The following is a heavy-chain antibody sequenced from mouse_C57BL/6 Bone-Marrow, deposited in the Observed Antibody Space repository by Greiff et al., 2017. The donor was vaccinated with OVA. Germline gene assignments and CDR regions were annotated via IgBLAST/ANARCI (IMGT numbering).Heavy chain of an antibody. CDR3: ARGYYHFFAY. V-gene: IGHV1-66*01. CDR1: GYSFTSYY. CDR2: IYPGSGNT. Sequence: QVQLQQSGPELVKPGASVKISCKASGYSFTSYYIHWVKQRPGQGLEWIGWIYPGSGNTKYNEKFKGKATLTADTSSSTAYMQLSSLTSEDSAVYYCARGYYHFFAYWGQGTLVTVSA. D-gene: IGHD1-1*01. J-gene: IGHJ3*01.